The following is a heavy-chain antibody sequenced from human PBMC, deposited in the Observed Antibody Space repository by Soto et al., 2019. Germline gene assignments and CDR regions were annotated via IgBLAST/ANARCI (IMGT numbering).Heavy chain of an antibody. CDR1: GYTFTSYG. V-gene: IGHV1-18*01. D-gene: IGHD3-16*01. CDR2: ISAYNGNT. J-gene: IGHJ4*02. CDR3: ARERTPSTYYDYVWGSWVFDY. Sequence: QVQLVQSGAEVKKPGASVKVSCKASGYTFTSYGISWVRQAPGQGLEWMGWISAYNGNTNYAQKLQGRVTMTTDTSTSTAYMELRSLRSDDTAVYYCARERTPSTYYDYVWGSWVFDYWGQGTLVTVSS.